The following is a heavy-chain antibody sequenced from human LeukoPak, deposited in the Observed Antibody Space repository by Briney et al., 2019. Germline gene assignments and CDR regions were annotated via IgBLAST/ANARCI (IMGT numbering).Heavy chain of an antibody. J-gene: IGHJ5*02. Sequence: PSQTLSLTCTVSGASFNTDDQYWNWIRQRPGKGLEWIGSIHPSGMLYNNPSLESRVTMSRDTSKNQFSLKLSSVTAADTAVYYCAREPRGQWLVRDWFDPWGQGTLVTVSS. CDR1: GASFNTDDQY. CDR2: IHPSGML. CDR3: AREPRGQWLVRDWFDP. V-gene: IGHV4-31*03. D-gene: IGHD6-19*01.